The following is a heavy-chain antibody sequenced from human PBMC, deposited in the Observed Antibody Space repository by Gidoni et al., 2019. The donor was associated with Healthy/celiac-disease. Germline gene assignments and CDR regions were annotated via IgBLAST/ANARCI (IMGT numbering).Heavy chain of an antibody. CDR3: AREEYDFWSGAYGMDV. J-gene: IGHJ6*02. CDR2: IYTRGST. CDR1: GGSFSCCSYY. V-gene: IGHV4-61*02. D-gene: IGHD3-3*01. Sequence: QLQLQESGLGLVQPSQPLSLTCTVSGGSFSCCSYYWSWSRQPAGKGLEWIGRIYTRGSTNYNPSLKSRVTISVDTSKNQCTLKLSSVTAADTAVYYCAREEYDFWSGAYGMDVWGQGTTVTVSS.